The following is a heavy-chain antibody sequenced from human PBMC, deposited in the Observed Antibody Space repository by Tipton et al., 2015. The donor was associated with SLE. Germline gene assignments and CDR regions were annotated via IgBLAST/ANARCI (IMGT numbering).Heavy chain of an antibody. V-gene: IGHV4-34*01. Sequence: TLSLTCAVYGGFFSGYYWNWIRQPPGKGLEWIGEINHSGSTNYNPSLKSRVTISVDTSKNQFSLKLSSVTAADTAVYYCARDKDYHLWVDPWGQGTLVNVSS. D-gene: IGHD4-11*01. CDR1: GGFFSGYY. CDR2: INHSGST. J-gene: IGHJ5*02. CDR3: ARDKDYHLWVDP.